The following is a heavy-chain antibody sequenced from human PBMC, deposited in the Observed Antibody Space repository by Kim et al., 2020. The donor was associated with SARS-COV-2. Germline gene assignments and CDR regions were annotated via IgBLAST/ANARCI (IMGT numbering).Heavy chain of an antibody. D-gene: IGHD6-13*01. CDR3: AKDLSYSSSS. CDR2: ST. J-gene: IGHJ4*02. V-gene: IGHV3-23*01. Sequence: STYYADSVKGRFTISRDNSKNTLYLQMNSLRAEDTAVYYCAKDLSYSSSSGGQGTLVTVSS.